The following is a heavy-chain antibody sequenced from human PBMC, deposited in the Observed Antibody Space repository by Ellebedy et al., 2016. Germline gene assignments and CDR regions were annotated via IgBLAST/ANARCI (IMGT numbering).Heavy chain of an antibody. CDR1: GFSLSNARMG. CDR3: ARAPRAEPEDDAFDI. V-gene: IGHV2-26*01. Sequence: SGPTLVKPTETLTLTCTVSGFSLSNARMGVSWIRQPPGKALEWLAHIFSNDEKSYSTSLKSRLTISKDTSKSQVVLTMTNMDPVDTATYYCARAPRAEPEDDAFDIWGQGTMVTVSS. CDR2: IFSNDEK. J-gene: IGHJ3*02.